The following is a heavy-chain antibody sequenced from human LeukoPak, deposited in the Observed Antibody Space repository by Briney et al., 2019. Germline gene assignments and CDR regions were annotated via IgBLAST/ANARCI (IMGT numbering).Heavy chain of an antibody. CDR1: GYTFTSYG. D-gene: IGHD1-20*01. CDR2: ISAYNGNT. V-gene: IGHV1-18*01. Sequence: GASVKVSCKASGYTFTSYGISWVRQAPGQGLEWMGWISAYNGNTNYAQKLQGRVTMTTDTSTSTAYMELRSLRPDDTAVYYCARDDNWNVYYYYYYGMDVWGQGTTVTVSS. J-gene: IGHJ6*02. CDR3: ARDDNWNVYYYYYYGMDV.